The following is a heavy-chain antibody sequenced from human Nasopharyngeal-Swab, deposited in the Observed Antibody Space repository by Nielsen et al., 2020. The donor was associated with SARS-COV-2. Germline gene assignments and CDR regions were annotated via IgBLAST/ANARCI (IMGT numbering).Heavy chain of an antibody. CDR1: GYTFTSYY. V-gene: IGHV1-46*01. J-gene: IGHJ5*02. CDR2: INPSGGST. D-gene: IGHD3-3*01. Sequence: ASVKVSCKASGYTFTSYYIHWVRQAPGQGLEWMGIINPSGGSTSYAQKFQGRVTMTEDTSTDTAYMELSSLRSEDTAVYYCATTTIFGVVPANWFDPWGQGTLVTVSS. CDR3: ATTTIFGVVPANWFDP.